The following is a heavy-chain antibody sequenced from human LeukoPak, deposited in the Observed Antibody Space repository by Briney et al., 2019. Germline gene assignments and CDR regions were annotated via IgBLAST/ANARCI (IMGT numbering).Heavy chain of an antibody. D-gene: IGHD5-18*01. J-gene: IGHJ6*02. Sequence: SETLSLTCTVSGGSISSSSYYWGWIRQPPGKGLEWIGSIYYSGSTYYNPSLKSRVTISVDTSKNQFSLKLSSVTAAGTAVYYCARHGGYSYAYGMDVWGQGTTVTVSS. CDR2: IYYSGST. CDR1: GGSISSSSYY. CDR3: ARHGGYSYAYGMDV. V-gene: IGHV4-39*01.